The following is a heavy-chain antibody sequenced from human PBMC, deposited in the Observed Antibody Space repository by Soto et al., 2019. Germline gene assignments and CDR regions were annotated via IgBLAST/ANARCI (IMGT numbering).Heavy chain of an antibody. CDR2: LITLFETP. CDR3: ATDEIGEMSTLDYSYH. V-gene: IGHV1-69*01. J-gene: IGHJ4*02. Sequence: QVQLVQSGAEVKKPGSSVKVSCKASGGTFSSYAFSWVRQAPGQGLEWMGGLITLFETPTYAQTFQGRLTITADESTSTVYMELSSLRSEDTAVYFCATDEIGEMSTLDYSYHWGQGTRVTVSS. D-gene: IGHD3-10*01. CDR1: GGTFSSYA.